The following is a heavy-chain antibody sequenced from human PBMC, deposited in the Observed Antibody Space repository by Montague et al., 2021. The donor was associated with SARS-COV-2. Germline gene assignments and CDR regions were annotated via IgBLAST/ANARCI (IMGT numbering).Heavy chain of an antibody. D-gene: IGHD3-16*01. CDR3: VGAPNEYYFDY. J-gene: IGHJ4*02. CDR2: ISPTGST. Sequence: SETLSLTCTVSGGSISSYYWSWIRQPPGRGPELIGHISPTGSTRYNPSLDSRVTISLDTSKSRLSLELTSVTVADTSIYFCVGAPNEYYFDYWGQGTPVSVSS. V-gene: IGHV4-34*01. CDR1: GGSISSYY.